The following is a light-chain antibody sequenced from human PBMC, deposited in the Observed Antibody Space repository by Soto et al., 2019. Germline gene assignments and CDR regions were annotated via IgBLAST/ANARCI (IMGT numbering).Light chain of an antibody. J-gene: IGLJ2*01. CDR1: SSDVGGYNY. Sequence: QSALTQPRSVSGSPGRSVTISCTGTSSDVGGYNYVSWYQQHPGKAPTLMIYDVSKRPSGVPDRFSGSKSGYTASLTISGLQAEDEADYYCCSYAGSYTLVFGGGTKVTVL. V-gene: IGLV2-11*01. CDR3: CSYAGSYTLV. CDR2: DVS.